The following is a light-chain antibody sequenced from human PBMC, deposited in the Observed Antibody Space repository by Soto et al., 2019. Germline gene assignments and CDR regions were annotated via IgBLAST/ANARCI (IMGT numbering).Light chain of an antibody. CDR3: QQYNNWPRT. Sequence: EIVMTQSPATRSVSPGERATLSCRASQSVSSNLAWYQQKPGQAPRLLIYGASTRATGIPARFSGSGSGTEFNLTISSLQSEDFAVYYCQQYNNWPRTFGQGTKVDIK. CDR2: GAS. V-gene: IGKV3-15*01. CDR1: QSVSSN. J-gene: IGKJ1*01.